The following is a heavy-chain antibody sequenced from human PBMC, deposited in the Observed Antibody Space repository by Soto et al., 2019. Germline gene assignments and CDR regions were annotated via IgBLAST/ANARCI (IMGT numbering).Heavy chain of an antibody. CDR1: GFTFSSYG. CDR2: LSNDGSNE. Sequence: QVQLVESGGGVVQPGRSLRLSCVASGFTFSSYGMHWVRQAPGKGLEWVTLLSNDGSNEYYADCVKGRFTISRDNSKNTLYLQMNSLRAEDTAVYYCAKDLRRAFYGMDVWGQGTTVTVSS. D-gene: IGHD3-9*01. CDR3: AKDLRRAFYGMDV. J-gene: IGHJ6*02. V-gene: IGHV3-30*18.